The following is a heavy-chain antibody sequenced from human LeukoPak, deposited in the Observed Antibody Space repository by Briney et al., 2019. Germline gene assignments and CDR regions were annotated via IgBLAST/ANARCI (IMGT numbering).Heavy chain of an antibody. D-gene: IGHD2-15*01. CDR2: IIPIFGTA. CDR3: ARVPPSYCSGGSCYQSYYFDY. J-gene: IGHJ4*02. Sequence: SVKVSCKASGGTFSSYAISWVRQAPGQGLEWMGGIIPIFGTANYAQKFQGRVTITADESTSTAYMELSSLRSEDTAVYYCARVPPSYCSGGSCYQSYYFDYWGQGTLVTVSS. CDR1: GGTFSSYA. V-gene: IGHV1-69*13.